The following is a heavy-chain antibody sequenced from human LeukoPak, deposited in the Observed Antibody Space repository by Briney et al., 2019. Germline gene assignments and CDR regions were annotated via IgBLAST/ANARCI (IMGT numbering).Heavy chain of an antibody. Sequence: GGSLRLSCVASGFTFIYYTMNWVRQAPGKGLEWVSSISSSGSYIYYADSVRGRFTISRDSAKNSLYLQMNSLRAEDTAVYYSARDVFDSSGLGWFDPWGQGTLVTVSS. CDR3: ARDVFDSSGLGWFDP. V-gene: IGHV3-21*04. CDR2: ISSSGSYI. D-gene: IGHD6-19*01. CDR1: GFTFIYYT. J-gene: IGHJ5*02.